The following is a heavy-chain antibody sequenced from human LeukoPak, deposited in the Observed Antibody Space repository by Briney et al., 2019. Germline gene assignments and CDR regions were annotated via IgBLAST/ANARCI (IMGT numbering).Heavy chain of an antibody. CDR2: ISSSSSYI. V-gene: IGHV3-21*04. Sequence: GGSLRLSCAASGFTFSSYSMNWVRQAPGKGLEWVSSISSSSSYIYYADSVKGRFTISRDNAKNSLYLQMNSLRAEDTALYYCARDRPDSGWVPLRYYGMDVWGQGTTVTVSS. CDR1: GFTFSSYS. D-gene: IGHD6-19*01. CDR3: ARDRPDSGWVPLRYYGMDV. J-gene: IGHJ6*02.